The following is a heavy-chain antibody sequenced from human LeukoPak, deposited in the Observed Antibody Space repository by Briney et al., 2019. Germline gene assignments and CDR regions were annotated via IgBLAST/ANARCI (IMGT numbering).Heavy chain of an antibody. V-gene: IGHV4-34*01. D-gene: IGHD4-17*01. CDR2: INHSGST. Sequence: SETLSLTCAVYGGSFSGYYWSWIRQPPGKGLEWIGEINHSGSTNYNPSLKSRVTISVDTSKNQFSLKLSSVTAADTAVYYCAYFTADFGYMDVWGRGTTVTVCS. CDR1: GGSFSGYY. J-gene: IGHJ6*03. CDR3: AYFTADFGYMDV.